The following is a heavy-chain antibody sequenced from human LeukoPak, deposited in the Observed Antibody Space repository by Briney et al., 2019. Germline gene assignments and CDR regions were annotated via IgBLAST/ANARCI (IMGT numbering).Heavy chain of an antibody. J-gene: IGHJ5*02. D-gene: IGHD3-3*01. Sequence: GGSLRLSCVASGFTFTNYVMNWVRQGPGKGLEWVAHISTRTGSSGYADSVRTRFTIPRDTARNSLYLEMNSLRVEHTAIYYCERDGGVEGSITWFDPWGQGTQVTVSS. CDR1: GFTFTNYV. CDR3: ERDGGVEGSITWFDP. V-gene: IGHV3-21*01. CDR2: ISTRTGSS.